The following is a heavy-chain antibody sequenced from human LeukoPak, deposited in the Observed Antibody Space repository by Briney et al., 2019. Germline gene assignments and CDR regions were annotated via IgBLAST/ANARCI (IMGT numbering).Heavy chain of an antibody. CDR1: GFTFSSYS. D-gene: IGHD6-13*01. Sequence: GGSLRLSCAASGFTFSSYSMNWVRQAPGKGLEWVSSISSSSSYIYYADSVKGRFTISRDNAKNSLYLQMNSLRAEDTAVYYRARDAGIIAAAGFDYWGQGTLVTVSS. CDR3: ARDAGIIAAAGFDY. J-gene: IGHJ4*02. CDR2: ISSSSSYI. V-gene: IGHV3-21*01.